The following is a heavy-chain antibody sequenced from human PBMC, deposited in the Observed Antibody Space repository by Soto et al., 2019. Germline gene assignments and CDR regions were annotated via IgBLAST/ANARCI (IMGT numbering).Heavy chain of an antibody. D-gene: IGHD6-19*01. CDR3: ARGERESSSWYIAVAGTSYYGMDV. CDR1: GFSVTSNY. V-gene: IGHV3-66*01. CDR2: IYAGGNT. Sequence: GGSLRLSCAASGFSVTSNYMTWVRQAPGKGLECVSVIYAGGNTYYPDSVKGRFTISRDNSKNTLYLQMNSLRAEDTAVYYCARGERESSSWYIAVAGTSYYGMDVWGQGTTVTVSS. J-gene: IGHJ6*02.